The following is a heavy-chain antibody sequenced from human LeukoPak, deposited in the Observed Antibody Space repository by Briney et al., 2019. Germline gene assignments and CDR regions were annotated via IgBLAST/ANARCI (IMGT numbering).Heavy chain of an antibody. Sequence: SETLSLTCAVYGGSFSGYYWSWIRQPPGTGLEWIGEINHSGSTNYNPSLKSRVTIPVDTSKHQFSLKLSPVTAADTAVYYCARSEMRNAWAIDYWGQGTLVAVSS. CDR2: INHSGST. D-gene: IGHD7-27*01. V-gene: IGHV4-34*01. J-gene: IGHJ4*02. CDR3: ARSEMRNAWAIDY. CDR1: GGSFSGYY.